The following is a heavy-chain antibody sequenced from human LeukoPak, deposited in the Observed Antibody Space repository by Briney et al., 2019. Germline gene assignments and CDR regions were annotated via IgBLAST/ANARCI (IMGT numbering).Heavy chain of an antibody. D-gene: IGHD3-10*01. CDR3: TRNSRLAWVGEAGLDY. CDR1: GFTFNRYD. J-gene: IGHJ4*02. V-gene: IGHV3-30*04. CDR2: ISSDGTNK. Sequence: PGGSLRLSCAASGFTFNRYDIHWVRQAPGKGLEWVAVISSDGTNKNYADSVKGRFTISRDNPKNTLYLQMSSLRTEDTAVYYCTRNSRLAWVGEAGLDYWGQGTLVTVSS.